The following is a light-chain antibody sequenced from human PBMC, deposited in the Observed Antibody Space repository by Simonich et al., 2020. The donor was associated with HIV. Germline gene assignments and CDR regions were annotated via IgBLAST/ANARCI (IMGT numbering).Light chain of an antibody. Sequence: EIVMPQSPATLSVSPGERATLFCTASQSVSTNVAWHQHKPGQAPRLLIYAASTRATGIPARFSGSGSGTEFTLTISRMQSEDFAVYYCQQYGSSPFTFGPGTKVDIK. J-gene: IGKJ3*01. CDR1: QSVSTN. V-gene: IGKV3-15*01. CDR2: AAS. CDR3: QQYGSSPFT.